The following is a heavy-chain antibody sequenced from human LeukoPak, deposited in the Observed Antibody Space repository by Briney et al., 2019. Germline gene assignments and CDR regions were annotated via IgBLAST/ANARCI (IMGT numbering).Heavy chain of an antibody. CDR3: AKDRRDIVVVVAAIGAFDI. D-gene: IGHD2-15*01. Sequence: GGSLRLSCAASGFTFSTYWMSWVRQAPGKGLEWVANIKQDGSEKYYVDSVKGRFTISRDNSKNTLYLQMNSLRAEDTAVYYCAKDRRDIVVVVAAIGAFDIWGQGTMVTVSS. CDR1: GFTFSTYW. V-gene: IGHV3-7*03. CDR2: IKQDGSEK. J-gene: IGHJ3*02.